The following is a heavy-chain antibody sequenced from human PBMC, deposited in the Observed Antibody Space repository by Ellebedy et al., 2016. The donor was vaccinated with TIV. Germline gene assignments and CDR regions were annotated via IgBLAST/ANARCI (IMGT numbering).Heavy chain of an antibody. CDR1: GFTFSGFS. D-gene: IGHD3-10*01. V-gene: IGHV3-73*01. J-gene: IGHJ4*02. CDR3: TGGFPNPMVRGEDY. CDR2: IRSKTNSYAT. Sequence: PGGSLRLSCAASGFTFSGFSMHWVRQASGKGLEWVGRIRSKTNSYATAYAASVKGRFTISRDDSKNTAYLQMNSLKTEDTAMYYCTGGFPNPMVRGEDYWGQGTLVTVSS.